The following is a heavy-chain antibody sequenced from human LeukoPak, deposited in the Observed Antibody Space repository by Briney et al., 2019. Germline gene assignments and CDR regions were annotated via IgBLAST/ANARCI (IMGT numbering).Heavy chain of an antibody. D-gene: IGHD6-13*01. CDR3: AREGIAAVSY. CDR2: IYSGGST. J-gene: IGHJ4*02. Sequence: GGSLRLSCAASGFTVSSNYMSWVRRAPGKGLEWVSVIYSGGSTYYADSVKGRFTISRDNSKSTLYLQMNSLRAEDTAVYYCAREGIAAVSYWGQGTLVTVSS. CDR1: GFTVSSNY. V-gene: IGHV3-66*01.